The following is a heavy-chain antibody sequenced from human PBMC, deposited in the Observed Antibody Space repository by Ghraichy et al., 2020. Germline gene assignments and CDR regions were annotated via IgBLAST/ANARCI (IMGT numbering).Heavy chain of an antibody. D-gene: IGHD1-26*01. CDR2: THHTGST. Sequence: SETLSLTCSVSGYSINSGYYWGWTRQSPEKGLEWIGTTHHTGSTYFNPSLRSRVTITVDTTKNQVSLQLNSVTAADTAVYYCARTFTGSFPNAFDLWGQGTMVTVSS. J-gene: IGHJ3*01. CDR1: GYSINSGYY. V-gene: IGHV4-38-2*02. CDR3: ARTFTGSFPNAFDL.